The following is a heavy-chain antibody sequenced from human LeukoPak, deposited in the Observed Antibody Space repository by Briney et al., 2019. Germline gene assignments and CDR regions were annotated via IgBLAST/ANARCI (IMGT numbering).Heavy chain of an antibody. CDR3: ARVVPAARSKAFDI. CDR1: GGSFSGYY. V-gene: IGHV4-34*01. Sequence: SETLSLTCAVYGGSFSGYYWSWIRQPPGKGLEWIGEINHSGSTNYNPSLKSRVTISVDTSKNQFSLKLSSVTAADTAVYYCARVVPAARSKAFDIWGQGTMVTVSS. CDR2: INHSGST. J-gene: IGHJ3*02. D-gene: IGHD2-2*01.